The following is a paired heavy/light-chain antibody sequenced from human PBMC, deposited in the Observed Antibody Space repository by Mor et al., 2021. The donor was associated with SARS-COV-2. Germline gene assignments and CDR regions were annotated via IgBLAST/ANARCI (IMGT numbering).Heavy chain of an antibody. J-gene: IGHJ6*02. CDR3: AKDRGGCSSISCPHSYGMDV. CDR1: GFTFSSYD. CDR2: IRYDGSNK. Sequence: QVQLVESGGGVVQPGGSLRLSCAASGFTFSSYDMHWVRQAPGKGLEWVAFIRYDGSNKYYAESVKGRFTISRDNSKNTLYLQMNSLRAEDTAVFYCAKDRGGCSSISCPHSYGMDVWGQGTTVTVSS. D-gene: IGHD2-2*01. V-gene: IGHV3-30*02.
Light chain of an antibody. V-gene: IGKV3-20*01. CDR3: QQYGSSPIT. J-gene: IGKJ5*01. CDR1: QSVRSSY. Sequence: EIVLTQSPGTLSLSPGERATLSCRASQSVRSSYLAWYQQKPGQAPRLLIYGASSRATGIPDRFSGSGSGTDFTLTISRLEPEDFAVYYCQQYGSSPITFGQGTRLEIK. CDR2: GAS.